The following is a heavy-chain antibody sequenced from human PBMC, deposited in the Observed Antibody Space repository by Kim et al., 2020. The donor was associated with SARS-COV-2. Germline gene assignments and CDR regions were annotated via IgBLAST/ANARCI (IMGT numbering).Heavy chain of an antibody. CDR3: AKEGGRAYYYGSGSYLAY. Sequence: GGSLRLSCAASGFTFSSYGMHWVRQAPGKGLEWVAVIWYDGSNKYYADSVKGRFTISRDNSKNTLYLQMNSLRAEDTAVYYCAKEGGRAYYYGSGSYLAYWGQGTLVTVSS. CDR1: GFTFSSYG. D-gene: IGHD3-10*01. J-gene: IGHJ4*02. CDR2: IWYDGSNK. V-gene: IGHV3-33*06.